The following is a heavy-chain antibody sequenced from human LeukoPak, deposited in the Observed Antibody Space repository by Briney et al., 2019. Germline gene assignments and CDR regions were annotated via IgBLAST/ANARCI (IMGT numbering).Heavy chain of an antibody. V-gene: IGHV4-39*01. J-gene: IGHJ4*02. D-gene: IGHD6-13*01. CDR3: GRAGWHQLVPLTVDQ. CDR1: GGSISSSSAY. CDR2: IYYSGST. Sequence: SETLSLTCAVSGGSISSSSAYWGWIRQPPGKGLEWIGSIYYSGSTYYNPSLKSRVTISVDTSKNQFSLRLSSMTAADTAVFYCGRAGWHQLVPLTVDQWGQGTLVTVSS.